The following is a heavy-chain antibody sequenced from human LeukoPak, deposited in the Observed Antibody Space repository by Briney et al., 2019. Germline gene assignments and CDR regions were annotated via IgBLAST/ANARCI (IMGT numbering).Heavy chain of an antibody. CDR3: AKDIGYWFDDAFDI. V-gene: IGHV3-9*01. CDR1: GFTFDDYA. J-gene: IGHJ3*02. D-gene: IGHD3-10*01. Sequence: AGRSLRLSCAASGFTFDDYAMHWVRQAPGKGLEWVSGISWNSGSIGYADSVKGRFTISRGNAKNSLYLQMNSLRAEDTALYYCAKDIGYWFDDAFDIWGQGTMVTVSS. CDR2: ISWNSGSI.